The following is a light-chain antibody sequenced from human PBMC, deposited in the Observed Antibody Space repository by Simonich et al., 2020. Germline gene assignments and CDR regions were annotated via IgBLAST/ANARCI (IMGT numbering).Light chain of an antibody. V-gene: IGKV1-33*01. J-gene: IGKJ4*01. Sequence: DIQMTQSPSSLSASVGDRVTITCQASQDISNYLNWYQQKPGKAPKLLIYDASNLETGVPSRFSGSGSGTDFALTISCLQSEDFATYYCQQYYSYPAVTFGGGTKVEIK. CDR2: DAS. CDR1: QDISNY. CDR3: QQYYSYPAVT.